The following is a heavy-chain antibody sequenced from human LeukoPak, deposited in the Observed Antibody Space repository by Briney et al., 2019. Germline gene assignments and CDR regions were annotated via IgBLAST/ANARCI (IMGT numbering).Heavy chain of an antibody. CDR2: INPDSDGT. CDR1: GYTFTGYY. J-gene: IGHJ3*01. V-gene: IGHV1-2*06. D-gene: IGHD1-14*01. CDR3: ARGDRPGDAFDL. Sequence: GASVKVSCKASGYTFTGYYIHWVRQAPGQGLEWMGRINPDSDGTNCAQKFQGRVTMTRDTSISTAYMELTSLRSDDTAVYFCARGDRPGDAFDLWGQGTMVTVSS.